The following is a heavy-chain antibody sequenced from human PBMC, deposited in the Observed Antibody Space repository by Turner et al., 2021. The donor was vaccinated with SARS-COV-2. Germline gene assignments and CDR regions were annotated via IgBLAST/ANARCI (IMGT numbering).Heavy chain of an antibody. CDR3: ARELAGRFGGATEIDY. D-gene: IGHD1-26*01. CDR2: ISSSSSYI. V-gene: IGHV3-21*01. Sequence: VQLVESGGGLVKPGGSLRLSWAAYGFTFSSYSMNWVRQAPGKGLEWVSFISSSSSYIYYADSVKGRFTISRDNAKNSLYLQMNSLRAEDTAVYYCARELAGRFGGATEIDYWGQGTLVTVSS. J-gene: IGHJ4*02. CDR1: GFTFSSYS.